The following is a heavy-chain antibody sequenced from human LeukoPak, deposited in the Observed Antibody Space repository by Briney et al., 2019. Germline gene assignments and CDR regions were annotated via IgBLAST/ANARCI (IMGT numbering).Heavy chain of an antibody. D-gene: IGHD3-10*01. Sequence: GGSLRLSCAASGFTFSSYGMHWVRQAPGKGLEWVSYISSSGSTIYYADSVKGRFTISRDNAKNSLYLQMNSLRAEDTAVYYCARGTVMVRGVVTFDYWGQGTLVTVPS. V-gene: IGHV3-48*04. CDR2: ISSSGSTI. CDR1: GFTFSSYG. J-gene: IGHJ4*02. CDR3: ARGTVMVRGVVTFDY.